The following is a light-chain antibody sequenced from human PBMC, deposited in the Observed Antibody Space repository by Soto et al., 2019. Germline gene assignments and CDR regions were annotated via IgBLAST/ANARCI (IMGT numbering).Light chain of an antibody. J-gene: IGKJ4*01. Sequence: EVVVPHSPVTLALSPGQEATLSSRTSKSVDSYVAWNRQKPGQPPRLLIYDASNRAPGIPARFSGSGSGTDFTLTISSLEPEDFAVYYCQQRKYWPPLTFGGGTKVEIK. V-gene: IGKV3-11*01. CDR2: DAS. CDR1: KSVDSY. CDR3: QQRKYWPPLT.